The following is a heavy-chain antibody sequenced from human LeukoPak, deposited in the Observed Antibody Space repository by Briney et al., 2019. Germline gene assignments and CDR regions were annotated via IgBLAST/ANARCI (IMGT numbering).Heavy chain of an antibody. CDR2: INHSGST. D-gene: IGHD3-10*01. CDR1: GGSFSGYY. V-gene: IGHV4-34*01. CDR3: ARGSSITMVRGVPGFDY. Sequence: SETLSLTCAVYGGSFSGYYWSWIRQPPGKGLEWIGEINHSGSTNYNPSLKSRVTISVDTSKNQFSLKLSSVTAADAAAYYCARGSSITMVRGVPGFDYWGQGTLVTVSS. J-gene: IGHJ4*02.